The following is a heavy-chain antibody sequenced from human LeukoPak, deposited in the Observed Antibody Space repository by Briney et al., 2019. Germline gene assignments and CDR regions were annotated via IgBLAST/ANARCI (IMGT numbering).Heavy chain of an antibody. J-gene: IGHJ4*02. D-gene: IGHD2-2*01. Sequence: PGGSLRLSCAASGFTFTGYAMSWVRQAPGKGLEWVSAISGNGGSTYYADSVKGRFTISRDNSKNTLYLQMNSLRAEDTAVYYCARGRRSTSYYFDYCSQGTGVTVS. CDR3: ARGRRSTSYYFDY. CDR1: GFTFTGYA. V-gene: IGHV3-23*01. CDR2: ISGNGGST.